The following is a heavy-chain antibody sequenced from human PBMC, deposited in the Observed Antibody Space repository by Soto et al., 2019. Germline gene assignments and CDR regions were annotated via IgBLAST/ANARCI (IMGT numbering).Heavy chain of an antibody. Sequence: ASVKGSCKVSGYTLTKLSMHWVRQAPGKRLEWMGGSVPEDGDTIYAQNFQDRVTMTEDTSTETSYMELSSLRSGDTAVYYSKASLGHTGHYDTFYYWAQGTLVPVSA. CDR2: SVPEDGDT. D-gene: IGHD3-9*01. CDR1: GYTLTKLS. V-gene: IGHV1-24*01. CDR3: KASLGHTGHYDTFYY. J-gene: IGHJ4*02.